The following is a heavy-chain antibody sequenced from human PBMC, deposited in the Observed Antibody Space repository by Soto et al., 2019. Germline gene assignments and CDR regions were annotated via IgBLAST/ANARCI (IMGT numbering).Heavy chain of an antibody. CDR2: IYYSGST. Sequence: QVQLQESGPGLVKPSQTLSLTCTVSGGSISSGGYYWSWIRQHPGKGLEWIGYIYYSGSTYYNPSLKSRVTISVDTSKNQFALKLSSVTAADTVVYYCARDAPHYYGSGSYFDYWGQGTLVTVSS. V-gene: IGHV4-31*03. D-gene: IGHD3-10*01. CDR1: GGSISSGGYY. J-gene: IGHJ4*02. CDR3: ARDAPHYYGSGSYFDY.